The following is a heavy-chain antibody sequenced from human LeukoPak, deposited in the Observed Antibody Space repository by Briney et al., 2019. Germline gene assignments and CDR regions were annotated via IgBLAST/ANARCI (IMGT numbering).Heavy chain of an antibody. V-gene: IGHV4-61*08. CDR1: GGSISSGDYY. CDR3: ARTYCSGGSCYYFDY. Sequence: PSETLSLTCTVSGGSISSGDYYWSWIRQPPGKGLEWIGYIYYSGSTNYNPSLKSRVTISVDTSKNQFSLKLSSVTAADTAVYYCARTYCSGGSCYYFDYWGQGTLVTVSS. D-gene: IGHD2-15*01. CDR2: IYYSGST. J-gene: IGHJ4*02.